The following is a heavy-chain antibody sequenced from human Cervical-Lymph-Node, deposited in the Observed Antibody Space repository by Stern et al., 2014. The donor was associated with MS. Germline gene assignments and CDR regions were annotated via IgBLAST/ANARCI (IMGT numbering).Heavy chain of an antibody. J-gene: IGHJ4*02. D-gene: IGHD3-16*01. V-gene: IGHV4-4*02. CDR2: VYYGGGT. CDR1: GASVDRGHW. CDR3: ARGNALTPDY. Sequence: LQQSGPGLVKPSGTLSLSCTVSGASVDRGHWWTWVRQSPVKGLEWIGNVYYGGGTNYKPSLQSRVTISVDTSKNQFSLDLTSVTAADTAVYYCARGNALTPDYWGQGTLVAVSS.